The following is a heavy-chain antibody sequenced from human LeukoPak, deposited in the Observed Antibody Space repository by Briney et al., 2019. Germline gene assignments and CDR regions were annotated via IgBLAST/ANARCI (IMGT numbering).Heavy chain of an antibody. CDR2: INHSGST. D-gene: IGHD4-17*01. V-gene: IGHV4-34*01. Sequence: SETLSLTCAVYGGSFSGYYWSWIRQPPGKGLELIGEINHSGSTNYNPSLKSRVTISVDTSKNQFSLKLSSVTAADTAVYYCARSDYGDYVWDYWGQGTLVTVSS. J-gene: IGHJ4*02. CDR3: ARSDYGDYVWDY. CDR1: GGSFSGYY.